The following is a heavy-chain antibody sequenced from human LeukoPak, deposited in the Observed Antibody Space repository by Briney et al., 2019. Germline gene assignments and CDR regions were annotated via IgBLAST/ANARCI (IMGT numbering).Heavy chain of an antibody. CDR3: ARGSGNYDAFDL. J-gene: IGHJ3*01. Sequence: GGSLRLSCAASGFPVSSNYMSWVRQAPGKGLEWVSLIYSAGSTYSADSVKGRFTMSRHNSKNTVYLQMNSLRAEDTAVYYCARGSGNYDAFDLWGQGTMVTVSS. V-gene: IGHV3-53*04. D-gene: IGHD3-10*01. CDR2: IYSAGST. CDR1: GFPVSSNY.